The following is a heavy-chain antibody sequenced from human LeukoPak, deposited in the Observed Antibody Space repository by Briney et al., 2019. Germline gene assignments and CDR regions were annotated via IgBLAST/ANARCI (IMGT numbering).Heavy chain of an antibody. CDR3: ARGLYGSGPVSDY. V-gene: IGHV4-59*01. J-gene: IGHJ4*02. D-gene: IGHD3-10*01. CDR1: GGSISSYY. Sequence: SETLSLTCTVSGGSISSYYWSWTRQPPGKGLEWIGYIYYSGSTNYNPSLKSRVTISVDTSKNQFSLKLSSVTAADTAVYYCARGLYGSGPVSDYWGQGTLVTVSS. CDR2: IYYSGST.